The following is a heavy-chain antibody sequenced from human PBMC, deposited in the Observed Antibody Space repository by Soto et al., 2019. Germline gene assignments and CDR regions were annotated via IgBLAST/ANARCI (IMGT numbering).Heavy chain of an antibody. J-gene: IGHJ1*01. CDR1: GFTFSSYA. V-gene: IGHV3-30-3*01. Sequence: QVQLVESGGGVVQPGRSLRLSCAASGFTFSSYAMHWVRQAPGKGLERVGVISYDGSNKYYADSVKGRFTISRDNSKNTLYLQMNSLRPEDTAVYYCARERIAETSGDFQHWGQGTLFAVSS. CDR3: ARERIAETSGDFQH. D-gene: IGHD3-16*01. CDR2: ISYDGSNK.